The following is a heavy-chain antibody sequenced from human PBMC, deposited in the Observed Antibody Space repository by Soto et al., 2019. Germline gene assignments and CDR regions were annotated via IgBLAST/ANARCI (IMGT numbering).Heavy chain of an antibody. Sequence: SVKVSCKASGGTFSSYTISWVRQAPGQGLEWMGRIIPILGIANYAQKFQGRVTITADKSTSTAYMELSSLRSEDTAVYYCARASIPHPLLYCCSWRDEKVSFDFWGQGTLVTVSS. D-gene: IGHD6-13*01. CDR1: GGTFSSYT. V-gene: IGHV1-69*02. CDR3: ARASIPHPLLYCCSWRDEKVSFDF. J-gene: IGHJ4*02. CDR2: IIPILGIA.